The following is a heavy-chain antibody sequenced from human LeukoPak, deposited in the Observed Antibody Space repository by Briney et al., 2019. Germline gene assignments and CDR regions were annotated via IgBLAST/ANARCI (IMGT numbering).Heavy chain of an antibody. Sequence: GGSLRLLCAASGSVSAFSSYAMHWVRRAPGKGLEWVATVSHDGSKEYYAESVRGRFTISRDNPEKTLSLQMDTLRPEDTAVYYCARGVYYYVFSASDVWGQGTVVTVSS. CDR3: ARGVYYYVFSASDV. D-gene: IGHD3-22*01. CDR1: GSVSAFSSYA. V-gene: IGHV3-30*03. J-gene: IGHJ3*01. CDR2: VSHDGSKE.